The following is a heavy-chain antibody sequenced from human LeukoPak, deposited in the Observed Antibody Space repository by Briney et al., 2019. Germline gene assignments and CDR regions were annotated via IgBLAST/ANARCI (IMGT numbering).Heavy chain of an antibody. D-gene: IGHD5-18*01. CDR2: ISTSTGNP. J-gene: IGHJ4*02. CDR3: ARDRSVDTPMV. CDR1: GYTFTTYA. Sequence: EASVKVSCKASGYTFTTYAMSWVRQAPGQGLEWMGWISTSTGNPTYAQDFTGRFVFSLDTSVSTAYLQISSLKAEDTAVYYCARDRSVDTPMVWGQGTLVIVS. V-gene: IGHV7-4-1*02.